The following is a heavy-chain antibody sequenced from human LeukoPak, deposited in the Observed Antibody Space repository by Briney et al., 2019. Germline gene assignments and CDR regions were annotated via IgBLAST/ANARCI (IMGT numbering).Heavy chain of an antibody. CDR3: AKRPNSDSGSYYFEQ. D-gene: IGHD3-10*01. CDR1: GFTFSNCA. V-gene: IGHV3-23*01. Sequence: GGSLRLSCAASGFTFSNCAMSWVRQAPGKGLEWVSAIGGSDGVTLYADSVKGRFTVSRDNSKNTLYLEMSNLRVEDTALYYCAKRPNSDSGSYYFEQWGQGTLVTVSS. CDR2: IGGSDGVT. J-gene: IGHJ4*02.